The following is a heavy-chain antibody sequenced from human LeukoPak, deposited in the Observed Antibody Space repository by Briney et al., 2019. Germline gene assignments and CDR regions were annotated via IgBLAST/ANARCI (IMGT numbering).Heavy chain of an antibody. CDR1: GGFIGSQF. J-gene: IGHJ4*02. CDR3: ARDSGVRGVIGY. CDR2: IYYSSCT. Sequence: RSEPLSLTCSVSGGFIGSQFWQWLRQSRGEGLEWMSYIYYSSCTEYNPSLKGRISISADKSKNKISLKLTSVTAADTAVYYCARDSGVRGVIGYWGQGTLVTVSS. V-gene: IGHV4-59*11. D-gene: IGHD3-10*01.